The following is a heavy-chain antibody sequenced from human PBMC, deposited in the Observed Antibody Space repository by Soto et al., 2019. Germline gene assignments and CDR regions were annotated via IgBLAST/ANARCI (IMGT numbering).Heavy chain of an antibody. J-gene: IGHJ6*02. Sequence: GGSLRLSXAASGFTVSSNYMSWVRQAPGKGLEWVSAIYSGGSTYYADSVKGRFTISRDNSKNTLYLQMNSPRAEDTAVYYCARSTLNYYYYGMDVWGQGTTVTVSS. D-gene: IGHD4-4*01. CDR2: IYSGGST. CDR1: GFTVSSNY. CDR3: ARSTLNYYYYGMDV. V-gene: IGHV3-53*01.